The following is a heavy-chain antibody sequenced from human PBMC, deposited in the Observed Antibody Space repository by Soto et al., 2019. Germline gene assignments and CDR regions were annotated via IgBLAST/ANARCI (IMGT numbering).Heavy chain of an antibody. D-gene: IGHD2-15*01. Sequence: GGSLRLSXAASGFTFSTYGMHWVRQAPGKGLEWVALVWFDGSDKYSSDSVKGRFTISRDNSKNTLYLQMNSLRAEDTAVYYCARLYCSASSCYSVGGFDIWGQGTTVTVSS. CDR3: ARLYCSASSCYSVGGFDI. CDR2: VWFDGSDK. V-gene: IGHV3-33*01. CDR1: GFTFSTYG. J-gene: IGHJ3*02.